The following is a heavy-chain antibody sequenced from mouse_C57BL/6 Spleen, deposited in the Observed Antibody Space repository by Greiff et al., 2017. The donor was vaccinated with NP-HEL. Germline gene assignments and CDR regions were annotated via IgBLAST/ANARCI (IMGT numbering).Heavy chain of an antibody. CDR2: INYDGSST. J-gene: IGHJ2*01. Sequence: EVKLMESEGGLVQPGSSMKLSCTASGFTFSDYYMAWVRQVPEKGLEWVANINYDGSSTYYLDSLKSRFIISRDNAKNILYLQMSSLKSEDTATYYCARANWASYFDYWGQGTTLTVSS. CDR1: GFTFSDYY. D-gene: IGHD4-1*01. V-gene: IGHV5-16*01. CDR3: ARANWASYFDY.